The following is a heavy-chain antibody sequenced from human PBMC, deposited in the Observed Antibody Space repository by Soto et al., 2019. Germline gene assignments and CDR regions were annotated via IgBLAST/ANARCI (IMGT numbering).Heavy chain of an antibody. CDR2: IWYDGSNK. Sequence: GGSLRPSCAGSGFPFRNYGIHWVRQAPGKGLEWVAVIWYDGSNKYYADSVKGRFTISRDNSKNTLYLQMNSLRAEDTAVYYCARDSLFGGPPYYYYGMDVWGQGTTVTVSS. J-gene: IGHJ6*02. V-gene: IGHV3-33*01. CDR3: ARDSLFGGPPYYYYGMDV. CDR1: GFPFRNYG. D-gene: IGHD2-15*01.